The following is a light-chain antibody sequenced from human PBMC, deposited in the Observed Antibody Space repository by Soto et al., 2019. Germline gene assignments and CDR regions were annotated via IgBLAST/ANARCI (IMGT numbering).Light chain of an antibody. CDR2: LAS. CDR3: QHRPT. Sequence: IQLTQYPSSLSASVGDRVTITCRASQSIRSSLNWYQQKSGKAPKLLIYLASNLQSGVPSRFSGSGSGTDFTLTITSLQPEDFATYYCQHRPTFGGGTKVEIK. CDR1: QSIRSS. V-gene: IGKV1-39*01. J-gene: IGKJ4*01.